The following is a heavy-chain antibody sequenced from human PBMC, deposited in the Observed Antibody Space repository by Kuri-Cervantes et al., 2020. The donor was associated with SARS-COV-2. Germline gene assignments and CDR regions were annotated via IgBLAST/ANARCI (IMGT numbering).Heavy chain of an antibody. CDR2: ISSSSSYI. D-gene: IGHD2-2*01. CDR1: GFTFSSYS. CDR3: AREHCSSTSCYGLDY. V-gene: IGHV3-21*01. Sequence: ETLSLTCAASGFTFSSYSMNWVRQAPGKGLEWVSSISSSSSYIYYADSVKGRLTISRDNAKNSLYLQMNSLRAEDTAVYYCAREHCSSTSCYGLDYWGQGTLVTVSS. J-gene: IGHJ4*02.